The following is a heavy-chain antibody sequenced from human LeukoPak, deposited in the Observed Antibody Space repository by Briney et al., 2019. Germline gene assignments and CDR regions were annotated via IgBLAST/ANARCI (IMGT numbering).Heavy chain of an antibody. J-gene: IGHJ6*03. CDR1: GGTFSSYA. CDR3: ASRRYYDILTGPVYYMDV. V-gene: IGHV1-69*06. D-gene: IGHD3-9*01. Sequence: SVKVSCKASGGTFSSYAISWVRQAPGQGLEWMGGIIPIFGTANYAQKFQGRVTITADKSTSTAYMELSSLRSEDTAVYYCASRRYYDILTGPVYYMDVWGKGTTVTVSS. CDR2: IIPIFGTA.